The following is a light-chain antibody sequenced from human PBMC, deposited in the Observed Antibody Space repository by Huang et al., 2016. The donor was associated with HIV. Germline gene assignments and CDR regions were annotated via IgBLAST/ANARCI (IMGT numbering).Light chain of an antibody. V-gene: IGKV1-27*01. Sequence: TCRASQDIGNFVAWFQQKPGKVPRLLIYAASVLQSGVPSRFSGRGSGTDFTLTITNFQAEDVATYYCQRYDSAPRAFGQGTKVDLK. CDR2: AAS. CDR1: QDIGNF. CDR3: QRYDSAPRA. J-gene: IGKJ1*01.